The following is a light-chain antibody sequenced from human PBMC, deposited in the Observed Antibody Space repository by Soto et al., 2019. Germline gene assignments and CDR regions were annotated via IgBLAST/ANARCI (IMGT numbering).Light chain of an antibody. CDR3: QQYGSSPYT. Sequence: EIVLTQSPGTLSLSSGERATLSCRASQSVSSNYLAWYQQKPGQAPRLLIYGASSRATGIPDRFSGSGSGTDFTLTISRLEPEDLAVYDCQQYGSSPYTFGQGTKVEIK. V-gene: IGKV3-20*01. CDR2: GAS. CDR1: QSVSSNY. J-gene: IGKJ2*01.